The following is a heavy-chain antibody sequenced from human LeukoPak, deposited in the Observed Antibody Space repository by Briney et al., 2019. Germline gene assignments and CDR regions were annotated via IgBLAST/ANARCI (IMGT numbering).Heavy chain of an antibody. Sequence: GGSLRLSCAASGFTFSSYAMSWVRQAPGQGLEWVSSLDESGSATYYADSVKGRFTISRDNSKNTLYLQMDSLRAEDTAVYYGAKKGSLVSPGNYFDYWGQGTLVTVSS. CDR2: LDESGSAT. J-gene: IGHJ4*02. V-gene: IGHV3-23*05. D-gene: IGHD1-14*01. CDR3: AKKGSLVSPGNYFDY. CDR1: GFTFSSYA.